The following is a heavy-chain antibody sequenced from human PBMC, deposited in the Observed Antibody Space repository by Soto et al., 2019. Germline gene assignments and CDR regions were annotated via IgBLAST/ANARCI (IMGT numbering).Heavy chain of an antibody. Sequence: GASVKVSCKASGYTFTTYDISWVRQATGQGLEWMGWMNPYSGNKGYAQKFQGRVTVTRNTSISTVYMELSGLRPDDTAVYYCARRKERSGPHYFDYWGQGSQVTVSS. CDR3: ARRKERSGPHYFDY. V-gene: IGHV1-8*01. CDR2: MNPYSGNK. D-gene: IGHD6-25*01. J-gene: IGHJ4*02. CDR1: GYTFTTYD.